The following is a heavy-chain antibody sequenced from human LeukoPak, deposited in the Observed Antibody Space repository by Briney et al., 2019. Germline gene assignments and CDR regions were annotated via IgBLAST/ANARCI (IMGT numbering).Heavy chain of an antibody. CDR2: NTSTGSTT. J-gene: IGHJ4*02. D-gene: IGHD3/OR15-3a*01. CDR1: GFTFGDYY. Sequence: GGSLRLSCAASGFTFGDYYMSWLRQAPGKGLEWVSYNTSTGSTTYYAETVQGRFTISRDNAKNSLYLQMNSLRAEDTAVYYCARDPLRTEYYWGQGTLVTVSS. V-gene: IGHV3-11*04. CDR3: ARDPLRTEYY.